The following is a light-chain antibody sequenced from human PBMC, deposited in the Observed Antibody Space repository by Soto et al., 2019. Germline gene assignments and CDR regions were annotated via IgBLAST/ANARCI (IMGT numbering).Light chain of an antibody. CDR1: QSISSN. J-gene: IGKJ2*01. V-gene: IGKV3-15*01. CDR2: GAS. Sequence: EIVMTQSPATLSVSPGDRATVSCRASQSISSNLAWYQHKPGQAPRLLIYGASTRATGIPDRFSGSGSGAEFTLTISNLQSEDFAVYYSQQYNNWPPYTFGHGTKLEIK. CDR3: QQYNNWPPYT.